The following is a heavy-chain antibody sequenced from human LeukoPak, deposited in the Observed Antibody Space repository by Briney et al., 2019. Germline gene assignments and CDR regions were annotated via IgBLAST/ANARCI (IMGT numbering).Heavy chain of an antibody. CDR1: GFTFTNYG. CDR3: ARGGYSADTALDY. J-gene: IGHJ4*02. V-gene: IGHV3-30*02. CDR2: IRNDGSTK. D-gene: IGHD5-24*01. Sequence: GGSLRLSCAASGFTFTNYGMHWVRQAPGKGLEWVAFIRNDGSTKYYVDSVKGRFVISRDNSKNTLYLQMNSLRAEDTAVYYCARGGYSADTALDYWGQGTLVTVSS.